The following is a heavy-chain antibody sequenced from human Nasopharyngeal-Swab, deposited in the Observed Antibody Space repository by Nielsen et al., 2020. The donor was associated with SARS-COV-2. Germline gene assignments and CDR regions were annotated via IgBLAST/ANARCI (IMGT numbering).Heavy chain of an antibody. CDR2: INPSGGST. D-gene: IGHD3-22*01. V-gene: IGHV1-46*01. CDR1: GYTFTSYY. CDR3: ARDVDSSGYYAWFDP. J-gene: IGHJ5*02. Sequence: SVKVSCKASGYTFTSYYMHWVRQAPGQGLEWMGIINPSGGSTSCAQKFQGRVTMTRDTSTSTVYMELSSLRSEDTAVYYCARDVDSSGYYAWFDPWGQGTLVTVSS.